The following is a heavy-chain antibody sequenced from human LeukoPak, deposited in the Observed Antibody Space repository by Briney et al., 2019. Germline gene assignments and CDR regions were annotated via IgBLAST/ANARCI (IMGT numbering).Heavy chain of an antibody. CDR3: ARAWGYDFWSGYYPFDY. CDR2: MKRDGSEV. V-gene: IGHV3-7*01. Sequence: PGGSLRLSCAASGFTFSTYWMTWVRQAPGKGLEWVANMKRDGSEVYYANSVKGHFTISRDNAKNSLYLQMNSLRAEDTAVYYCARAWGYDFWSGYYPFDYWGQGTLVTVSS. CDR1: GFTFSTYW. J-gene: IGHJ4*02. D-gene: IGHD3-3*01.